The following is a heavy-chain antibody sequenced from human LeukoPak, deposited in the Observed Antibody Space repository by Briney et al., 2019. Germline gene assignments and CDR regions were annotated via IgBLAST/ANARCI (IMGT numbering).Heavy chain of an antibody. V-gene: IGHV3-13*01. Sequence: GGSLRLSCAASGFTFSSYDMHRVRQATGKGLEWVSAIGTAGDTYYPGSVKGRFTISRENAKNSLYLQMNSLRAGDTAVYYCARGGLVAADYYYMDVWGKGTTVTVSS. D-gene: IGHD2-15*01. CDR1: GFTFSSYD. CDR2: IGTAGDT. CDR3: ARGGLVAADYYYMDV. J-gene: IGHJ6*03.